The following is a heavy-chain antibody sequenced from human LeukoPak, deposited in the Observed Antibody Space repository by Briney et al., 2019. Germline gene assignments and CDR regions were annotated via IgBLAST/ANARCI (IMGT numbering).Heavy chain of an antibody. D-gene: IGHD3-22*01. Sequence: GGSLRLSCAASGFTFDDYGMSWVRQAPGKGLEWVSAISGSGGSTYYADSVKGRFTISRDNSKNTLYLQMNSLRAEDTAVYYCAKDRGYLGHWFDPWGQGTLVTVSS. CDR3: AKDRGYLGHWFDP. CDR2: ISGSGGST. J-gene: IGHJ5*02. CDR1: GFTFDDYG. V-gene: IGHV3-23*01.